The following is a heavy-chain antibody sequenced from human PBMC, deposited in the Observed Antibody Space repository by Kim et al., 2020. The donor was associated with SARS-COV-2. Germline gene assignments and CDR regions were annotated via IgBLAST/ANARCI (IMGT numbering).Heavy chain of an antibody. Sequence: GGSLRLSCAASGFTFSSYGMHWVRQAPGKGLEWVAVISYDGSNKYYADSVKGRFTISRDNSKNTLYLQMNSLRAEDTAVYYCAKEPGDYGQNGYFDYWG. CDR3: AKEPGDYGQNGYFDY. CDR2: ISYDGSNK. J-gene: IGHJ4*03. D-gene: IGHD4-17*01. V-gene: IGHV3-30*18. CDR1: GFTFSSYG.